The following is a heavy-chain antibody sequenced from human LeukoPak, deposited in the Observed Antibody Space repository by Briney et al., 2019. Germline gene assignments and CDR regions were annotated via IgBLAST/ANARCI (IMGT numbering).Heavy chain of an antibody. Sequence: GASVKVSCTASGYTFTSYDINWVRQATGQGLEWMGWMNPNSGNTGYAQKFQGRVTMTRNTSISTAYMELSSLRSEDTAVYYCARGIKGFILYYYYYGMDVWGQGTTVTVSS. V-gene: IGHV1-8*01. CDR1: GYTFTSYD. J-gene: IGHJ6*02. D-gene: IGHD3-16*02. CDR3: ARGIKGFILYYYYYGMDV. CDR2: MNPNSGNT.